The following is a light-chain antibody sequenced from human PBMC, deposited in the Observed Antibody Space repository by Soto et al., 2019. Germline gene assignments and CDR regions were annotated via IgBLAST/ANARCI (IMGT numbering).Light chain of an antibody. CDR3: QQFSSYPLT. V-gene: IGKV3-11*01. J-gene: IGKJ5*01. CDR1: QTISNY. CDR2: DAS. Sequence: EIVLTQSPATLSLSPGARAPLSCRASQTISNYLAWYQQKPGQAPRLLIYDASSRATGIPDRFSGGGSGTDFTLTISRLEPEDFAVYYCQQFSSYPLTFGGGTRLEIK.